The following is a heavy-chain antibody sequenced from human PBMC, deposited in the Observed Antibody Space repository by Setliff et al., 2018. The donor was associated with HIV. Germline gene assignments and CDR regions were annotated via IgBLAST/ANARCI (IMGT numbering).Heavy chain of an antibody. CDR3: ARHTIDISLLVVQDPGPFDI. V-gene: IGHV5-51*01. J-gene: IGHJ3*02. D-gene: IGHD3-10*01. Sequence: GESLKISCTGSGYGFSNHWIGGVRQMPGRGLEWRGIIYPQDSDTRYSTSFEGHVTISADRSRNTACLQWTALKASDTAMYYCARHTIDISLLVVQDPGPFDIWGRGTMVTVSS. CDR2: IYPQDSDT. CDR1: GYGFSNHW.